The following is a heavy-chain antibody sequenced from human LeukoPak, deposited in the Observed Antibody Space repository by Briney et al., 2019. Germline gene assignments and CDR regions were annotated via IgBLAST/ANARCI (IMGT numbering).Heavy chain of an antibody. Sequence: PPETLSLTCTVSGGSISSYYWSWIRQPPGKGLEWIGYIYYSGSTNYNPSLKSRVSISVDTSKNQFSLKLSSVTAADTAVYYCARASSTGPSDYWGQGTLVTVSS. J-gene: IGHJ4*02. D-gene: IGHD2-2*01. V-gene: IGHV4-59*08. CDR1: GGSISSYY. CDR3: ARASSTGPSDY. CDR2: IYYSGST.